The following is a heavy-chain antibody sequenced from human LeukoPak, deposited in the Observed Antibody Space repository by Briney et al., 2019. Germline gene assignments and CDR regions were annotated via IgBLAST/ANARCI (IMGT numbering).Heavy chain of an antibody. D-gene: IGHD3-10*01. CDR2: IYYSGST. CDR3: ARGPEVRGPIDY. Sequence: SETLSLTCTVSGGSISSSSDYWGWIRQAPGKGLEWIGYIYYSGSTNYNPSLKSRVTISVDTSKNQFSLKLSSVTAADTAVYYCARGPEVRGPIDYWGQGTLVTVSS. V-gene: IGHV4-61*05. CDR1: GGSISSSSDY. J-gene: IGHJ4*02.